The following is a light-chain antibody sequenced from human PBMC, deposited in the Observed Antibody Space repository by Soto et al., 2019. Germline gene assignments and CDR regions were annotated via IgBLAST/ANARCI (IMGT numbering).Light chain of an antibody. CDR2: EVS. J-gene: IGLJ1*01. CDR3: NAQADNGKHV. CDR1: SSDVGHSNF. V-gene: IGLV2-8*01. Sequence: QSALTQPPSASGSPGQSVTISCTGSSSDVGHSNFVSWYQQHPGKGPKLIIYEVSQRPSGVPDRVSGSKSGNTASLGVSGLQDEDEADYFCNAQADNGKHVFGTGTKVTVL.